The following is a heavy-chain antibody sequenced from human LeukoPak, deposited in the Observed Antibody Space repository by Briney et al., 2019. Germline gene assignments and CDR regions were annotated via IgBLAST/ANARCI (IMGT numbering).Heavy chain of an antibody. CDR2: ISYDGSNK. D-gene: IGHD4/OR15-4a*01. Sequence: GGSLRPSCAASGFTFSSYGMHWVRQAPGKGLEWVAVISYDGSNKYYADSVKGRFTISRDNSKNTLYLQMNSLRAEDTAVYYCAKEGLRNWFDPWGQGALVTVSS. CDR1: GFTFSSYG. CDR3: AKEGLRNWFDP. V-gene: IGHV3-30*18. J-gene: IGHJ5*02.